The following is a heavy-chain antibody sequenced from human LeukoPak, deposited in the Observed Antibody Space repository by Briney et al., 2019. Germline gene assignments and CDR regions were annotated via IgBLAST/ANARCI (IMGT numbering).Heavy chain of an antibody. CDR3: VTEPDSSGGLDY. V-gene: IGHV3-30*02. J-gene: IGHJ4*02. CDR1: GFTFSSSG. Sequence: PGGSLRLSCAASGFTFSSSGMHWVRQAPGKGLEWVTFIRFDGSNEYYADSVKGRFTISRDNSKNTLYLQMNSLRAEDTAVYYCVTEPDSSGGLDYWGQVTLFTVSS. D-gene: IGHD3-22*01. CDR2: IRFDGSNE.